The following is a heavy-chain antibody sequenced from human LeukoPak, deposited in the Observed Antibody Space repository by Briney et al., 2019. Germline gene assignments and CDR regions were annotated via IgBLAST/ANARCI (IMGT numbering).Heavy chain of an antibody. CDR2: IIPIFGTA. J-gene: IGHJ5*02. CDR3: ARQYGSGSYHNWFDP. V-gene: IGHV1-69*06. Sequence: SVKVSCKASGGTFSSYAISWVRQAPGHGLEWMGGIIPIFGTANYAQKFQGRVTITADKSTSTAYMELSSLRSEDTAVYYCARQYGSGSYHNWFDPWGQGTLVTVSS. CDR1: GGTFSSYA. D-gene: IGHD3-10*01.